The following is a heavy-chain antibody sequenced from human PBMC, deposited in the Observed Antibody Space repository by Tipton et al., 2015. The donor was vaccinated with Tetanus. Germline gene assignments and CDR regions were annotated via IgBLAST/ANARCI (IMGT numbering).Heavy chain of an antibody. D-gene: IGHD2-15*01. V-gene: IGHV3-33*01. Sequence: SLRLPCAASGFIFSSYGIHWVRQAPGKGLEWEAVSWYDGTDKYYADSVKGRFTISRDNSKNTLYLQMNSLRAGDTAVYYCAREADCSGGSCFSGDFDSWGQGTQVTVSS. J-gene: IGHJ4*02. CDR1: GFIFSSYG. CDR2: SWYDGTDK. CDR3: AREADCSGGSCFSGDFDS.